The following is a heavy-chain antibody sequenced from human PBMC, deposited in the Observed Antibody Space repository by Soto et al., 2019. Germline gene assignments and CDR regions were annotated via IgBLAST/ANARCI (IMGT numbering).Heavy chain of an antibody. CDR3: VKDGSSGWPYFDDMDV. CDR1: GFTFSSYS. J-gene: IGHJ6*02. CDR2: ILYDGSKK. Sequence: QVQLVESGGGVVQPGRSLRLSCAASGFTFSSYSMHWVRQAPGKGLEWVAVILYDGSKKYYADSVKGRFTISRDNSKNTLYLQMSSLRAEDTALYYCVKDGSSGWPYFDDMDVWGQGTTVTVSS. D-gene: IGHD6-19*01. V-gene: IGHV3-30*18.